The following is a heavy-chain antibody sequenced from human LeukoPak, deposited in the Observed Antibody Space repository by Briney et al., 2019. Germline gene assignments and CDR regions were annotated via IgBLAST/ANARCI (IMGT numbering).Heavy chain of an antibody. V-gene: IGHV3-72*01. D-gene: IGHD1-26*01. Sequence: PGGSLRLSCAPPGFTFSDPYMDWVPQAPGKGLEWVGRTRNKAHSYTTEYAASVKSRFSISRDGSKNSMYLQKNSLETEDTAVYYCAFSGSPGEGYFDYWGQGTLVTVSS. CDR1: GFTFSDPY. J-gene: IGHJ4*02. CDR3: AFSGSPGEGYFDY. CDR2: TRNKAHSYTT.